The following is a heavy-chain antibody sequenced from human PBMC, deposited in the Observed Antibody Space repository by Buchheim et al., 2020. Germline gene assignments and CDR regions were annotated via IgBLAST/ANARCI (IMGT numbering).Heavy chain of an antibody. CDR1: GFTFSSYG. CDR3: ARVGSWTAYYYYMDV. CDR2: IWYDGSNK. D-gene: IGHD6-13*01. Sequence: QVQLVESGGGVVQPGRSLRLSCAASGFTFSSYGMHWVRQAPGKGLEWVAVIWYDGSNKYYADSVKGRFTISRDTSKNTLYLQMNSLRAEDTAVYYCARVGSWTAYYYYMDVWGKGTT. J-gene: IGHJ6*03. V-gene: IGHV3-33*01.